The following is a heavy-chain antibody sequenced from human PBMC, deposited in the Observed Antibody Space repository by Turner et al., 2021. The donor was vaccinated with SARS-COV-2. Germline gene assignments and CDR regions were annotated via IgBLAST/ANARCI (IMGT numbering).Heavy chain of an antibody. D-gene: IGHD3-10*01. Sequence: EVQLVESGGGLVQPGGSLRLPCAASGFIFDNYEMSWVRQAPGKGLEWVSYISGSARTIYYADSVKGRFTISRDNAKNALYLQMNSLRLEDTAVYYCARGHRRFGYYYGLDVWGQGTTVSVSS. J-gene: IGHJ6*02. CDR2: ISGSARTI. CDR1: GFIFDNYE. V-gene: IGHV3-48*03. CDR3: ARGHRRFGYYYGLDV.